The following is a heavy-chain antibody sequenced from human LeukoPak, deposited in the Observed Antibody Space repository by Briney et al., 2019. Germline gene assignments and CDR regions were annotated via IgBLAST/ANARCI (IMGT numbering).Heavy chain of an antibody. D-gene: IGHD3-10*01. CDR1: VYTFTSYG. CDR3: ARWVVRGVIGHFDY. Sequence: GASVNVSCKASVYTFTSYGISWVRQAPGQGLEWMGWISAYNGNTNYAQKLQGRVTMTTDTSTSTDYMELRSLRSDDTAVYYCARWVVRGVIGHFDYWGQGTLVTVSS. V-gene: IGHV1-18*01. CDR2: ISAYNGNT. J-gene: IGHJ4*02.